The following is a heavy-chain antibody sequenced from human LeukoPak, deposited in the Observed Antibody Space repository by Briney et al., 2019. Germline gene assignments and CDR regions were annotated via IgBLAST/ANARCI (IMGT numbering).Heavy chain of an antibody. D-gene: IGHD2-2*01. CDR2: MSIIDDSI. J-gene: IGHJ3*02. CDR1: GSTLRNYI. CDR3: AREGYTSDYAGAFDI. Sequence: GGSLRLSCVASGSTLRNYIMTWVRQAPGKGLEWVSSMSIIDDSIYYADSVKGRFTISRDNSKSTLSLQMSSLRAEDTGVYYCAREGYTSDYAGAFDIRGQGSVVTVFS. V-gene: IGHV3-23*01.